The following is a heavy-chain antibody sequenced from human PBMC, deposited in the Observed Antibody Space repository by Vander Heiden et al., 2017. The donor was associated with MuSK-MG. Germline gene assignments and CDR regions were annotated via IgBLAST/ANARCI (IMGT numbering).Heavy chain of an antibody. CDR1: GFTFSSYA. D-gene: IGHD3-10*01. V-gene: IGHV3-23*01. CDR2: ISGSGGST. J-gene: IGHJ6*03. CDR3: ATLERGGLGEYMDV. Sequence: EVQLLESGGGLVQPGGSLRLSCAAYGFTFSSYAMSWVRQAPGKGLEWVSAISGSGGSTYYADTVKGRFTISRDNSKNTLYLQMKRMRAEDTAVYYYATLERGGLGEYMDVWGKVTTVTVSS.